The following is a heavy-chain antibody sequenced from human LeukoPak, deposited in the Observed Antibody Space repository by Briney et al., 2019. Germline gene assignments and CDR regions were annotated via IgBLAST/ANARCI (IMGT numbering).Heavy chain of an antibody. CDR1: GGTFSSYA. CDR3: ARSYCSGGSCSFDGMDV. CDR2: IIPILGIA. Sequence: GSSVKVSCKASGGTFSSYAISWVRQAPGQGLEWMGRIIPILGIANYAQKFQGRVTITADKSTSTAYMELSSLRSEDTAVYYCARSYCSGGSCSFDGMDVWGQGTTVTVSS. J-gene: IGHJ6*02. V-gene: IGHV1-69*04. D-gene: IGHD2-15*01.